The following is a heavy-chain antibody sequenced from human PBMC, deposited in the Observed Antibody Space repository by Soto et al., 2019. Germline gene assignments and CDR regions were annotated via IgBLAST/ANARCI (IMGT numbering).Heavy chain of an antibody. D-gene: IGHD4-17*01. Sequence: QVQLQESGPGLVRPSQTLSLTCTVSGGSISSGDYYWSWIRQPPGKGLEWIGYIYYSGSTYYNPSLKSRVTISVDTSKNQFALKLSSVTAADTAVYYCARDEGDYGGGKYYFDYWGQGTLVTVSS. CDR2: IYYSGST. CDR1: GGSISSGDYY. V-gene: IGHV4-30-4*01. J-gene: IGHJ4*02. CDR3: ARDEGDYGGGKYYFDY.